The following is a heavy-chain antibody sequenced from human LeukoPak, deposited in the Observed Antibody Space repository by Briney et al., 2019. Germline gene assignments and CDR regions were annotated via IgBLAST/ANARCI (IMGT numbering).Heavy chain of an antibody. V-gene: IGHV4-34*01. D-gene: IGHD3-22*01. J-gene: IGHJ4*02. CDR2: INHSGST. CDR1: GGSFSAHY. CDR3: ARYFTFDSSGYYYTFDY. Sequence: SETLSLTCVVSGGSFSAHYWSWIRQPPGMGLEWIGEINHSGSTNYNPSLKSRVTMSVDTSKNQFSLKLSSVNAADTAVYYCARYFTFDSSGYYYTFDYWGQGTLVTVSS.